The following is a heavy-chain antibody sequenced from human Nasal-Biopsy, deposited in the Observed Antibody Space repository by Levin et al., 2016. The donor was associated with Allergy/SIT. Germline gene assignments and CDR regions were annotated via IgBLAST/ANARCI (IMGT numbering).Heavy chain of an antibody. Sequence: GESLKISCAASGFSFRDCAIHWVRQASGKGLEWVGLVEIESKGYARSYSASLEGRFSISRDDSGNMAYLQMNSLKTEDTAVYYCTTDQTVPQQYWGQGTLVTVSS. CDR1: GFSFRDCA. CDR3: TTDQTVPQQY. CDR2: VEIESKGYAR. V-gene: IGHV3-73*01. D-gene: IGHD4-17*01. J-gene: IGHJ4*02.